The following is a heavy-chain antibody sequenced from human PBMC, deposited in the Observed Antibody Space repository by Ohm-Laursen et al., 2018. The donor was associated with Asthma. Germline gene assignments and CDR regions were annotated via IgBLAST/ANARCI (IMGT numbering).Heavy chain of an antibody. D-gene: IGHD3-10*01. CDR3: ARDHYYSSGTYFDY. J-gene: IGHJ4*02. CDR2: ISDDERNK. CDR1: GFTFRSYT. V-gene: IGHV3-30*04. Sequence: RSLRLSCSASGFTFRSYTMHWVRQAPGKGLEWVAIISDDERNKDYADSVKGRFTISRDDAQSTLYLQMDSLRPEDTALYYCARDHYYSSGTYFDYWGQGTLVTVSS.